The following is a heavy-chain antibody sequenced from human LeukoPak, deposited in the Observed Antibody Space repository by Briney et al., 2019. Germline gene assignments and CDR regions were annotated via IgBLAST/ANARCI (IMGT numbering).Heavy chain of an antibody. D-gene: IGHD3-22*01. J-gene: IGHJ3*02. CDR1: GFTFSSYA. CDR3: ARAYYDSSGYRHDAFDI. Sequence: GGSLRLSCAASGFTFSSYAMSWVRQAPGKGLEWVSVIYSGGSTYYADSVKGRFTISRDNSKNTLYLQMNSLRAEDTAVYYCARAYYDSSGYRHDAFDIWGQGTMVTVSS. V-gene: IGHV3-53*01. CDR2: IYSGGST.